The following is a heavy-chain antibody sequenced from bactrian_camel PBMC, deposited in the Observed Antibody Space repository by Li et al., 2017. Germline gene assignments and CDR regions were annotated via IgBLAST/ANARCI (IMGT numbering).Heavy chain of an antibody. Sequence: VQLVESGGGSVQAGGSLRLSCTGSGYCMGWFRQSPGKEREMIASFYSAARSTMYADSVKGRFTMSRDYAKNTVYLQMNSLKPEDTAVYYCAASAGRQCREDTDFGYWGQGTQVTVS. V-gene: IGHV3S54*01. CDR2: FYSAARST. CDR1: GYC. D-gene: IGHD4*01. CDR3: AASAGRQCREDTDFGY. J-gene: IGHJ6*01.